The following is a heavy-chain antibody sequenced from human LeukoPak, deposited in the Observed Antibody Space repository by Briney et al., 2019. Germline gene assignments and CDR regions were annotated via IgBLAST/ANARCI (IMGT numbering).Heavy chain of an antibody. V-gene: IGHV3-23*01. J-gene: IGHJ4*02. Sequence: GGTLRLSCAASGFTFSNYGVSWVRQAPGKGLEWVSAISGSGGSTYYADSVKGRFTISRDNSKNKLYLQMNSLSADDTAVYYCTRGSDNYDSSGYYYDLGDYWGQGTLVTVSS. CDR1: GFTFSNYG. D-gene: IGHD3-22*01. CDR3: TRGSDNYDSSGYYYDLGDY. CDR2: ISGSGGST.